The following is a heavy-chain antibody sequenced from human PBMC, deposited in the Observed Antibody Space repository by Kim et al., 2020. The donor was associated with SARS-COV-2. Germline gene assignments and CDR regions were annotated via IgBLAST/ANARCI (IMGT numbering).Heavy chain of an antibody. CDR2: ISAYNGNT. CDR1: GYTFTSYG. Sequence: ASVKVSCKASGYTFTSYGISWVRQAPGQGLEWMGWISAYNGNTNYAQKLQGRVTMPTDTSTSTAYMELRSLRSDDTAVYYCARDRGGSYLGYYYYGMDVWGQGTTVTVSS. V-gene: IGHV1-18*01. J-gene: IGHJ6*02. CDR3: ARDRGGSYLGYYYYGMDV. D-gene: IGHD1-26*01.